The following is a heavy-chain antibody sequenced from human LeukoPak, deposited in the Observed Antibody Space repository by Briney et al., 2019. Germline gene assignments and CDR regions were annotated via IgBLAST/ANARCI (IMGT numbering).Heavy chain of an antibody. J-gene: IGHJ4*02. Sequence: PSETLSLTCSVSGDSMSSYYWSWIRQPAGKGLEWIGRMYTDGSTNYNPFLNSRVTMSVDTSKKHFSLRLNSVTAADTAVYYCATYDQKLAFDNWGQGTLVTVSS. D-gene: IGHD6-13*01. CDR2: MYTDGST. CDR3: ATYDQKLAFDN. V-gene: IGHV4-4*07. CDR1: GDSMSSYY.